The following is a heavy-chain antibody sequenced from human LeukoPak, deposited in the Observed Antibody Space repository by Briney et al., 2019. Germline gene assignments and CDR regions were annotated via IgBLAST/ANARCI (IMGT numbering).Heavy chain of an antibody. D-gene: IGHD2-15*01. CDR2: FYYSGST. J-gene: IGHJ4*02. CDR3: ARMDCSGGSCYSFDY. Sequence: SETLSLTCTVSGGSISSYYWSWIRQPPGKGLEWIGYFYYSGSTNSNPSLKSRVTISVDTSKNQFSLRLNSVTAADTAVYYCARMDCSGGSCYSFDYWGQETLVTVSS. V-gene: IGHV4-59*01. CDR1: GGSISSYY.